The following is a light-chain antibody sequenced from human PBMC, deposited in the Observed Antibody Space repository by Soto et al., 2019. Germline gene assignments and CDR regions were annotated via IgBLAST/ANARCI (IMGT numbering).Light chain of an antibody. CDR1: RGIGNA. CDR2: SAS. CDR3: QKYDSAPT. J-gene: IGKJ3*01. V-gene: IGKV1-27*01. Sequence: DLKINQSPSSMSASVGYRVTVTFRPSRGIGNALAWYQQKPGTVPKLLIHSASTLQSGVPSRFSGSGSGTDFTLTISSLQPEDVASYYCQKYDSAPTFGPRTNVDIK.